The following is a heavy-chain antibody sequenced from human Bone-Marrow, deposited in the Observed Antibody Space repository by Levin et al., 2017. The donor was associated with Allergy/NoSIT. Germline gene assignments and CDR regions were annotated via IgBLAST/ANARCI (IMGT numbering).Heavy chain of an antibody. V-gene: IGHV4-39*01. CDR2: LYYSGST. Sequence: SQTLSLTCTVSAGSISSSTYYWDWIRQPPGKGLEWIGSLYYSGSTYSNPSLKSRVTISVDSSRNQFSLKLRSVTAADTAVYYCGRRGTSGWPQTGDYWGQGTLVTVSA. CDR3: GRRGTSGWPQTGDY. CDR1: AGSISSSTYY. D-gene: IGHD6-19*01. J-gene: IGHJ4*02.